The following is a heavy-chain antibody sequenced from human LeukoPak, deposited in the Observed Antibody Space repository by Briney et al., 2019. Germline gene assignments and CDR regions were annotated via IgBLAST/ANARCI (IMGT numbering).Heavy chain of an antibody. J-gene: IGHJ4*02. Sequence: GGSLRLSCAASGFTFSSYSMNWVRQAPGKGLEWISSISSSSSYIYYADSVKGRFTISRDNAKNSLYLQMNSLRAEDTAVYYCAREAGDYDILTGGDYWGQGTLVTVSS. CDR2: ISSSSSYI. CDR3: AREAGDYDILTGGDY. D-gene: IGHD3-9*01. CDR1: GFTFSSYS. V-gene: IGHV3-21*01.